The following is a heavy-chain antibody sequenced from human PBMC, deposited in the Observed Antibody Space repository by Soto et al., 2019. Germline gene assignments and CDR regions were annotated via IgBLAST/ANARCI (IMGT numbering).Heavy chain of an antibody. Sequence: WASVKVSCKASGFSFTGYYIHWLRQAPGQGLEWMGWINAHSGGTEYAQKFQGRVTLTRDTSIATAYLQMNSLRVEDTAVYYCARDYDSSGYNSGYWGQGTLVTVSS. D-gene: IGHD3-22*01. CDR1: GFSFTGYY. J-gene: IGHJ4*02. CDR2: INAHSGGT. CDR3: ARDYDSSGYNSGY. V-gene: IGHV1-2*02.